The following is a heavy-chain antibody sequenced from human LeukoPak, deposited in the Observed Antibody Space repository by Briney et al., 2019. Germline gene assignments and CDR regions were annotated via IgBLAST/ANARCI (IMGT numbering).Heavy chain of an antibody. D-gene: IGHD3-10*01. V-gene: IGHV3-7*02. Sequence: GGSLRLSCAASGFTFSNIWMSWVRQAPGKGLEWVANIKHDGSETNYVDSVKGRFTISRDNAKNSLHLQMNSLRAEDTAVYYCAKNGGPHGMDVWGQGTTVTVSS. CDR1: GFTFSNIW. J-gene: IGHJ6*02. CDR2: IKHDGSET. CDR3: AKNGGPHGMDV.